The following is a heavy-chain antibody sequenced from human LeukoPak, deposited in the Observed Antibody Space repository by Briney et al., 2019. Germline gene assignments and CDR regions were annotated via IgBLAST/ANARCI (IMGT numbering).Heavy chain of an antibody. V-gene: IGHV1-69*04. CDR3: AMGLYGDCSEYYFDY. CDR2: IIPILGIA. D-gene: IGHD4-17*01. CDR1: GGTFSSYA. J-gene: IGHJ4*02. Sequence: SVKVSCKASGGTFSSYAISWVRQAPGQGLEWMGRIIPILGIANYAQKFQGRVTITADKSTSTAYMELSSLRSEDTAVYYCAMGLYGDCSEYYFDYWGQGTLVTVSS.